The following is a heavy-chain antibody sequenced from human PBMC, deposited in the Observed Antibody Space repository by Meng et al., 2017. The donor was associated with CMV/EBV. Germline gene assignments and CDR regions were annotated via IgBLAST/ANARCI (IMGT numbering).Heavy chain of an antibody. Sequence: SVKVSCKASGGTFSSYTISWVRQAPGQGFEWMGRIIPILGIANYAQKFQGRVTITADKSTSTAYMELSSLRSEDTAVYYCASDYYYDSSGYYSDYWGQGTLVTVSS. CDR2: IIPILGIA. J-gene: IGHJ4*02. D-gene: IGHD3-22*01. CDR1: GGTFSSYT. CDR3: ASDYYYDSSGYYSDY. V-gene: IGHV1-69*02.